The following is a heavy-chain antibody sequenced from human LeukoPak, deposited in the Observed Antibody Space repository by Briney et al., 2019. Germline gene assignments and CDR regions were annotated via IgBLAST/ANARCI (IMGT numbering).Heavy chain of an antibody. D-gene: IGHD4-17*01. CDR3: ARGGNVDDYGDQRPYDWFDP. V-gene: IGHV1-8*03. J-gene: IGHJ5*02. CDR1: GYTFTSYD. Sequence: ASVKVSCKASGYTFTSYDINWVRQATGQGREWMGWMNPNSGNTGYAQKFQGKVTITRNTSISTAYMELSSLRSEDTAVYYCARGGNVDDYGDQRPYDWFDPWGQGTLVTVSS. CDR2: MNPNSGNT.